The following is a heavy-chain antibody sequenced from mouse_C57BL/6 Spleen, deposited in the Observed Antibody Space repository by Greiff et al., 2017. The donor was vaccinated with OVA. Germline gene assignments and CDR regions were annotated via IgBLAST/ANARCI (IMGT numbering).Heavy chain of an antibody. CDR2: IDPETGGT. CDR1: GYTFTDYE. D-gene: IGHD4-1*01. Sequence: VQLQQSGAELVRPGASVTLSCKASGYTFTDYEMHWVKQTPVHGLEWIGAIDPETGGTAYNQKFKGKAILTADKSSSTAYMELRSLTSEDSAVYYCTRSSLGRTFDYWGQGTTLTVSS. V-gene: IGHV1-15*01. J-gene: IGHJ2*01. CDR3: TRSSLGRTFDY.